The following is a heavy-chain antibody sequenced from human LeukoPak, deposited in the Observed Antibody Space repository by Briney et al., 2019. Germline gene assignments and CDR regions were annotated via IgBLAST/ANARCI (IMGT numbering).Heavy chain of an antibody. Sequence: PSETLSLTCTVSGGSISSYYWSWIRQRAGKGLEWIGRIYTSGSTNYNPSLKSRVTMSVDTSKNQFSLKLSSVTAADTAVYYCASGPDCSSTSCLGYYYYYMDVWGKGTTVTVSS. V-gene: IGHV4-4*07. D-gene: IGHD2-2*01. CDR1: GGSISSYY. J-gene: IGHJ6*03. CDR3: ASGPDCSSTSCLGYYYYYMDV. CDR2: IYTSGST.